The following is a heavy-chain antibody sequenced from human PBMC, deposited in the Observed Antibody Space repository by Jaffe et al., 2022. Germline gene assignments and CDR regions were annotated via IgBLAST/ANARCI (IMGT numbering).Heavy chain of an antibody. V-gene: IGHV5-51*03. CDR2: IYPGDSDT. D-gene: IGHD3-10*01. Sequence: EVQLVQSGAEVKKPGESLKISCKGSGYSFTSYWIGWVRQMPGKGLEWMGIIYPGDSDTRYSPSFQGQVTISADKSISTAYLQWSSLKASDTAMYYCARRRGRLLWFRETKGYYFDYWGQGTLVTVSS. CDR3: ARRRGRLLWFRETKGYYFDY. CDR1: GYSFTSYW. J-gene: IGHJ4*02.